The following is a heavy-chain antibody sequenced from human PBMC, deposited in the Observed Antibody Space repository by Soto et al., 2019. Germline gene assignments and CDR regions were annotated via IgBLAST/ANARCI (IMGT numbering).Heavy chain of an antibody. CDR2: ISYDGRNK. V-gene: IGHV3-30-3*01. Sequence: QVQLVESGGGVVQPGRSLRLSCAASGFTFSTYSIHWVRQAPGKGLEWVALISYDGRNKYYADSVKGRFTISRDNSKSTLYLQVNSQTTEDTSVYYCARGYPYYYGSGSMFYSDYGGQGTLVTVSS. D-gene: IGHD3-10*01. CDR3: ARGYPYYYGSGSMFYSDY. J-gene: IGHJ4*02. CDR1: GFTFSTYS.